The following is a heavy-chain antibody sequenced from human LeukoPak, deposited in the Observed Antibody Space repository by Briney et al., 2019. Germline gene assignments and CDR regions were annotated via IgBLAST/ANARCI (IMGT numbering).Heavy chain of an antibody. CDR1: GYTFTSYG. Sequence: ASVKVSCKASGYTFTSYGISWVRQAPGQGLEWMGWISAYTGSTNYAQILQGRVTMTTDTSASTAYMELRSLRSDDTAVYYCARPEYSSSGNWFDPWGQGTLVTVSS. CDR2: ISAYTGST. CDR3: ARPEYSSSGNWFDP. V-gene: IGHV1-18*01. J-gene: IGHJ5*02. D-gene: IGHD6-6*01.